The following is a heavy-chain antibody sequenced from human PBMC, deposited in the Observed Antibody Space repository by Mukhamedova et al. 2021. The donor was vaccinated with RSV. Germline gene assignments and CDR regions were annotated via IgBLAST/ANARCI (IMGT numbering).Heavy chain of an antibody. V-gene: IGHV1-3*01. CDR2: INAANGIT. Sequence: INAANGITKYSQRFQGRVTISRDTSASTAFMELSRLTSEDTAIYSCARGPVGISTAGYYFDYWGQGTLVTVSS. J-gene: IGHJ4*02. CDR3: ARGPVGISTAGYYFDY. D-gene: IGHD6-13*01.